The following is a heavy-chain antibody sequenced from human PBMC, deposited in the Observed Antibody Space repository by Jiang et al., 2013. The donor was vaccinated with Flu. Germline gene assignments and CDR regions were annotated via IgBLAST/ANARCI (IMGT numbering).Heavy chain of an antibody. D-gene: IGHD5-24*01. V-gene: IGHV5-51*03. CDR3: ASATRWLQSGDDAFDI. CDR2: IYPGDSDT. CDR1: GYSFTSYW. Sequence: GAEVKKPGESLKISCKGSGYSFTSYWIGWVRQMPGKGLEWMGIIYPGDSDTRYSPSFQGRVTISADKSISTAYLQWSSLKASDTAVYYCASATRWLQSGDDAFDIWGQGTMVTVSS. J-gene: IGHJ3*02.